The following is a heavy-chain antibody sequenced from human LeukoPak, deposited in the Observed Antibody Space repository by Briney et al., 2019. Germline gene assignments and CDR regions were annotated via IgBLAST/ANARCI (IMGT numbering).Heavy chain of an antibody. D-gene: IGHD3-3*01. Sequence: EASVKVSCKASGYTFTSYAMHWVRQAPGQRLEWMGWINGGNGNTKYSQEFQGRVTITRDTPASTAYMEVSSLRSEDMAVYYCARARYETRIWPKSRYDYYYYMDVWGKGTTVTVSS. CDR1: GYTFTSYA. J-gene: IGHJ6*03. CDR2: INGGNGNT. V-gene: IGHV1-3*03. CDR3: ARARYETRIWPKSRYDYYYYMDV.